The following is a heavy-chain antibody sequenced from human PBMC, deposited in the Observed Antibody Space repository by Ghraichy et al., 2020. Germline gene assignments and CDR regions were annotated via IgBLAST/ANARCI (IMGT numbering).Heavy chain of an antibody. CDR1: GFTFGSYD. Sequence: GGSLRLSCVASGFTFGSYDINWVRQAPGKGLEWVSYISSSGSTIHYADSVKGRFTISRDNAKKSLYLQMNSLRAEDTAVYYCARELMIGNWFDPWGQGTLVTVSS. CDR3: ARELMIGNWFDP. J-gene: IGHJ5*02. D-gene: IGHD3-22*01. V-gene: IGHV3-48*03. CDR2: ISSSGSTI.